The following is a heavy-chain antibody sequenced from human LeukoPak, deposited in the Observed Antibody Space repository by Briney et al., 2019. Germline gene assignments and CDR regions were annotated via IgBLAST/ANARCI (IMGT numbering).Heavy chain of an antibody. CDR3: ARDRFTIFGVVIFGFDP. CDR1: GGSISSSSYY. V-gene: IGHV4-39*07. CDR2: IYYSGST. D-gene: IGHD3-3*01. Sequence: SETLSLTCTVSGGSISSSSYYWGWIRQPPGKGLEWIGSIYYSGSTYYNPSFKSRVTISVDTSKNQFSLKLSSVTAADTAVYYCARDRFTIFGVVIFGFDPWGQGTLVTVSS. J-gene: IGHJ5*02.